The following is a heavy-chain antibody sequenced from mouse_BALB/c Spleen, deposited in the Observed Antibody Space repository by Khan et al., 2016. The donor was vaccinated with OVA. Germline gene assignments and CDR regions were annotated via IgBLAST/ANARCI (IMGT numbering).Heavy chain of an antibody. V-gene: IGHV9-3-1*01. Sequence: QIQLVQSGPELKKPGETVKISCKASGYTFTNDGMNWVKQAPGKGLKWMGWINTYTGEPTYADDFKGRFAFSLETSASTANLQINNLKNEDTATYFCARPPYFSYVLVYWGQGTSVTVSS. D-gene: IGHD2-10*01. CDR3: ARPPYFSYVLVY. CDR2: INTYTGEP. CDR1: GYTFTNDG. J-gene: IGHJ4*01.